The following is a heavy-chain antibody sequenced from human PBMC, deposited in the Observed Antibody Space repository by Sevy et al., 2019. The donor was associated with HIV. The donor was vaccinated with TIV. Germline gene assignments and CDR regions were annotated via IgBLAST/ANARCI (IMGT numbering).Heavy chain of an antibody. J-gene: IGHJ3*02. CDR3: TTASQKYYDYVWGSYFTPLDAFDI. Sequence: GGSLRLSCAASGFTFSNAWMSWVRQAPGKGLEWVGRIKSKTDGGTTDYAAPVKGRFTISRDDSKNTLYLKMNSLKTEETAVYYCTTASQKYYDYVWGSYFTPLDAFDIWGQGTMVTVSS. CDR2: IKSKTDGGTT. D-gene: IGHD3-16*01. CDR1: GFTFSNAW. V-gene: IGHV3-15*01.